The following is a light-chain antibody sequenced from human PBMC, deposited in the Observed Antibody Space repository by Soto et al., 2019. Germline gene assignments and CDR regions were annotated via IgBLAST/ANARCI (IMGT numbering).Light chain of an antibody. CDR3: QQYNNWPPDLT. CDR1: QSVSSN. V-gene: IGKV3-15*01. J-gene: IGKJ4*01. Sequence: EIVMTQSPATLSVSPGARATLSCRASQSVSSNLAWYQQKPGQAPSLLIYGASTRATGIPARFSGSESGTEFTLTISSLQSEEFAGYYCQQYNNWPPDLTFGGGTKVDIK. CDR2: GAS.